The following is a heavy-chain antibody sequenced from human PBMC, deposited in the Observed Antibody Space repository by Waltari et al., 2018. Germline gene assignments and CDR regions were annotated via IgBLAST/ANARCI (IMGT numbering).Heavy chain of an antibody. CDR1: GYSISSGYY. V-gene: IGHV4-38-2*01. CDR2: IYHSGST. Sequence: VQLQESGPGLVKPSETLSLTCAVSGYSISSGYYWGWIRKPPGKGLEWIGSIYHSGSTYYNPSLKSRVTISVDTSKNQFSLKLSSVTAADTAVYYCARGGSTSKTYYYYYGMDVWGQGTTVTVSS. J-gene: IGHJ6*02. D-gene: IGHD2-2*01. CDR3: ARGGSTSKTYYYYYGMDV.